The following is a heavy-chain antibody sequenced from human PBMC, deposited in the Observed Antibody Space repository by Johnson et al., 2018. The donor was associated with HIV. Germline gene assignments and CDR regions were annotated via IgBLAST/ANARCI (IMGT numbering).Heavy chain of an antibody. V-gene: IGHV3-30*02. CDR1: GFTFSRYG. CDR3: ARDKSKVTSAPDQEAFDI. D-gene: IGHD6-13*01. Sequence: QVRLVESGGGVVQPGGSLRLSCAASGFTFSRYGMHWVRQAPGKGLEWVAFIRYDGSNKYYADSVKGRFSFTRDESKNTVYLQMNSLRAEDTAIYFCARDKSKVTSAPDQEAFDIWGQGTMVTVSS. J-gene: IGHJ3*02. CDR2: IRYDGSNK.